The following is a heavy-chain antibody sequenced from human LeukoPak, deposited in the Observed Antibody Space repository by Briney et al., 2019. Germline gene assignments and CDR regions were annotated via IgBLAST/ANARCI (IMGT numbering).Heavy chain of an antibody. D-gene: IGHD1-26*01. J-gene: IGHJ4*02. Sequence: GRSLRLSCAASGFTFSRYALHWVRQAPGKGLEWMTIISYDGGEKYYADSVKGRFTISRDNSRNTLYLQMNSLRGDDTAVYYCAKDVGKWESLHFFDYWGQGTLVTVSS. CDR3: AKDVGKWESLHFFDY. V-gene: IGHV3-30-3*01. CDR1: GFTFSRYA. CDR2: ISYDGGEK.